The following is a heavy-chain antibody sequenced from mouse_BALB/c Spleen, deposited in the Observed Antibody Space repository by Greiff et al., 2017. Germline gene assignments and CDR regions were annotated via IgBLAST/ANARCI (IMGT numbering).Heavy chain of an antibody. CDR1: GYSITSGYY. CDR2: ISYDGSN. CDR3: AREGYGNFLSGFAY. Sequence: EVKLVESGPGLVKPSQSLSLTCSVTGYSITSGYYWNWIRQFPGNKLEWMGYISYDGSNNYNPSLKNRISITRDTSKNQFFLKLNSVTTEDTATYYCAREGYGNFLSGFAYWGQGTLVTVSA. J-gene: IGHJ3*01. V-gene: IGHV3-6*02. D-gene: IGHD2-1*01.